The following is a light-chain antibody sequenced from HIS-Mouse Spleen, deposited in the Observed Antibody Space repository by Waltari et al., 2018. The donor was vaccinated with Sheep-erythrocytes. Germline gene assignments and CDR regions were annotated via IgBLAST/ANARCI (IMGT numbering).Light chain of an antibody. V-gene: IGLV2-23*01. CDR3: CSYAGSSTPWV. J-gene: IGLJ3*02. CDR2: EGS. Sequence: QSARTQPASVSGSPGQSITISCTGTSSDVGSYNLVPWYQQHPGKAPKLLIYEGSKRPSGVSNRFSGSKSGNTASLTISGLQAEDEADYYCCSYAGSSTPWVFGGGTKLTVL. CDR1: SSDVGSYNL.